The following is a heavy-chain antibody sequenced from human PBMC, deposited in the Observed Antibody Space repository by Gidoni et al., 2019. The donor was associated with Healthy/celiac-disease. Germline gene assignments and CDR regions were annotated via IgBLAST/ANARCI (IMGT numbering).Heavy chain of an antibody. Sequence: QVQLVESGGGVVQPGRSLRLSCAASGFTFSSYGMHWVRQAPGKGLEWVAVISYDGSNKYYADSVKGRFTISRDNSKNTLYLQMNSLRAEDTAVYYCAKAPTGLHDYWGQGTLVTVSS. CDR3: AKAPTGLHDY. V-gene: IGHV3-30*18. CDR2: ISYDGSNK. J-gene: IGHJ4*02. D-gene: IGHD2-21*02. CDR1: GFTFSSYG.